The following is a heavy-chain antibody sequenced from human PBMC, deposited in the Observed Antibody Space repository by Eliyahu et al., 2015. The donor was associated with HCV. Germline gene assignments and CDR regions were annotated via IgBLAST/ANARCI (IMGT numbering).Heavy chain of an antibody. D-gene: IGHD5-24*01. CDR2: VSGSGGST. V-gene: IGHV3-23*01. Sequence: EVQLLESGGGLVQPGGSLRLSCAASGFXFSYYAMTWVRQAPGKGLEWVSTVSGSGGSTYYADSVKGRFTISRDNAKNMLYLQMSSLRAEDTAVFYCAKLRLELSDAFDIWGQGTMVTVSS. J-gene: IGHJ3*02. CDR3: AKLRLELSDAFDI. CDR1: GFXFSYYA.